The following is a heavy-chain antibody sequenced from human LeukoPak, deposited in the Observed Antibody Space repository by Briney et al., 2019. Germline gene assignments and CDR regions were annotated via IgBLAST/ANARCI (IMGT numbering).Heavy chain of an antibody. V-gene: IGHV3-23*01. J-gene: IGHJ4*02. D-gene: IGHD3-22*01. CDR2: LSYSGAT. CDR1: GFTFNSYA. Sequence: GGSLRLSCAASGFTFNSYAMNWVRQAPGKGLEWISTLSYSGATHYADSVKGRFTISRDNAKDTVYLQMNSLRPEDTAIYFCAKDFDSGGSYDGDHTHNWGQGTLVTVSS. CDR3: AKDFDSGGSYDGDHTHN.